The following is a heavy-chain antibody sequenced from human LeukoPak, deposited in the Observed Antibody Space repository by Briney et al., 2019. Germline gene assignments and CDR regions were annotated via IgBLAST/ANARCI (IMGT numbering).Heavy chain of an antibody. Sequence: SETLSLTCSVSGGSFSNYYWNWIRQPPGKALEWIGHIYHSGSANYNPSLKGRVTMSVDTSKNQFSLKLTSVTAADTAVYYCARTECSYHFSLCCWGQGTLVTVSS. CDR2: IYHSGSA. J-gene: IGHJ4*02. CDR1: GGSFSNYY. D-gene: IGHD5-18*01. V-gene: IGHV4-59*08. CDR3: ARTECSYHFSLCC.